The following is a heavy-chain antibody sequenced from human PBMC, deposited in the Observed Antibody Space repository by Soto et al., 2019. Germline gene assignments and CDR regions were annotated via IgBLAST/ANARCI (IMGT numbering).Heavy chain of an antibody. J-gene: IGHJ4*02. D-gene: IGHD6-19*01. Sequence: QLQLQESGPGLVKPSETLSLTCTVSGGSISSSSFYWGWIRQPPGKGLEWIGSIYYSGSTYYNAALTSRVTISVDTSKNQFSRRLSSVTAADTAVYYCARPRQWLLRDFDYWGQGTLVTVSS. CDR3: ARPRQWLLRDFDY. V-gene: IGHV4-39*01. CDR1: GGSISSSSFY. CDR2: IYYSGST.